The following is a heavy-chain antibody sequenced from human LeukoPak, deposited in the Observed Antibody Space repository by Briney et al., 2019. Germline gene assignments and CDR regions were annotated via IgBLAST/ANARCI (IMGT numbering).Heavy chain of an antibody. CDR1: GGSISSSSYY. V-gene: IGHV4-61*02. J-gene: IGHJ5*02. CDR2: IYTSGST. CDR3: ARGITRRGITGTTGWFDP. D-gene: IGHD1-7*01. Sequence: SETLSLTCTVSGGSISSSSYYWSWIRQPAGKGLEWIGRIYTSGSTNYNPSLKSRVTMSVDTFKNQFSLKLSSVTAADTAMYYCARGITRRGITGTTGWFDPWGQGTLVTVSS.